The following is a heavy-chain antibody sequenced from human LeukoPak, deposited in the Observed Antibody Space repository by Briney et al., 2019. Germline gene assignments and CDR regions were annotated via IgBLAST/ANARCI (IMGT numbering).Heavy chain of an antibody. D-gene: IGHD5-24*01. CDR3: ARDLGDGYNYYYYGMDV. CDR2: INTNTGNP. Sequence: GASVKVSCKASGYTFTSYAMNWVRQAPGQGLEWMGWINTNTGNPTYAQGFTGRFVFSLDTSVSTAYLQISSLKAEDTAVYYCARDLGDGYNYYYYGMDVWGQGTTVTVSS. CDR1: GYTFTSYA. J-gene: IGHJ6*02. V-gene: IGHV7-4-1*02.